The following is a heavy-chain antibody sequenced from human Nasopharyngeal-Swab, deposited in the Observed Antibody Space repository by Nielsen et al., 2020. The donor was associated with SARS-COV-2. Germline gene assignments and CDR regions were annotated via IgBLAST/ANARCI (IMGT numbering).Heavy chain of an antibody. CDR3: AGISEYYDFWSGYYVDY. CDR1: GGSISSSSYY. CDR2: IYYSGST. D-gene: IGHD3-3*01. Sequence: SETLSLTCTVSGGSISSSSYYWGWIRQPPGKGLEWIGSIYYSGSTYYNPSLKSRVTISVDTSKNQFSLKLSSVTAADTAVYYCAGISEYYDFWSGYYVDYWGQGTLVTVSS. V-gene: IGHV4-39*01. J-gene: IGHJ4*02.